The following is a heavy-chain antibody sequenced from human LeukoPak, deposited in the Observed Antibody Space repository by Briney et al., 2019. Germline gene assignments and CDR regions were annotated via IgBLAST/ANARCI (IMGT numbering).Heavy chain of an antibody. CDR3: ARHVRRKGYSSGWYYFDY. Sequence: GGSLRLSCAASGFTFSSYAMHWVRQAPGKGLEWVAVISYDGSNKYYADSVKGRFTISRDNSKNTLYLQMNSLRAEDTAVYYCARHVRRKGYSSGWYYFDYWGQGTLVTVSS. V-gene: IGHV3-30-3*01. D-gene: IGHD6-19*01. J-gene: IGHJ4*02. CDR2: ISYDGSNK. CDR1: GFTFSSYA.